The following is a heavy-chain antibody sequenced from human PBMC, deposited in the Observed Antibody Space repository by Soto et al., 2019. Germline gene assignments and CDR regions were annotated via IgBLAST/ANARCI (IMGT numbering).Heavy chain of an antibody. D-gene: IGHD1-7*01. V-gene: IGHV4-30-2*01. J-gene: IGHJ4*02. CDR2: IYHSGST. Sequence: QLQLQESGSGLVKPSQTLSLTCTLSGDSITTGGYSWGWIRQPPGKGLEWIGFIYHSGSTYYNPSLRSRVTVSADRSKNQFSLRLTSVTAADTAMYYCARVFSNFLKYFYSWGQGILVTVSS. CDR1: GDSITTGGYS. CDR3: ARVFSNFLKYFYS.